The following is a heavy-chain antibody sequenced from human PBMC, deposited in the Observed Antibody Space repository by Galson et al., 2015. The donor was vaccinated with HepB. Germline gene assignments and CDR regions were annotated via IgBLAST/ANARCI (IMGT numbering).Heavy chain of an antibody. J-gene: IGHJ4*02. CDR3: ARAMVRGTFDY. D-gene: IGHD3-10*01. V-gene: IGHV3-30*04. Sequence: SLRLSCAASGFTFSSYAMHWVRQAPGKGLEWVAVISYDGSNKYYADSVKGRFTISRDNSKNTLYLQMNSLRAEDTAVYYCARAMVRGTFDYWGQGTLVTVSS. CDR2: ISYDGSNK. CDR1: GFTFSSYA.